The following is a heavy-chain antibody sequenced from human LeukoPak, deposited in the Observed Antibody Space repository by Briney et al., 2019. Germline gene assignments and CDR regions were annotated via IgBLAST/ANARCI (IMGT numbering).Heavy chain of an antibody. CDR2: IRYDGSNK. J-gene: IGHJ4*02. Sequence: GGSLRLSCAASGFTFSSYGMHWVRQAPGKGLEWVAFIRYDGSNKYYADSVKGRFTISRDNSKNTLYLQMNSLRAEDTAVYYCAREGYYYDSSGYRTTDYWGQGTLVTVSS. CDR1: GFTFSSYG. V-gene: IGHV3-30*02. CDR3: AREGYYYDSSGYRTTDY. D-gene: IGHD3-22*01.